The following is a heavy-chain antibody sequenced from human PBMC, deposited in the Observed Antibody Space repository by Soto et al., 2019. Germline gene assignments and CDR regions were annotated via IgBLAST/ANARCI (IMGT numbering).Heavy chain of an antibody. CDR1: GFTFSSYG. CDR2: ISGSGGST. J-gene: IGHJ4*02. CDR3: AKASDHGGTYFQLWF. D-gene: IGHD1-26*01. Sequence: GGSLRLSCAASGFTFSSYGMSWVRQAPGKGLEWVSSISGSGGSTYYADSVKGRFTISRDNSKNTLYLQMNSLRAEDTAVYYCAKASDHGGTYFQLWFWGQGTLVTVSS. V-gene: IGHV3-23*01.